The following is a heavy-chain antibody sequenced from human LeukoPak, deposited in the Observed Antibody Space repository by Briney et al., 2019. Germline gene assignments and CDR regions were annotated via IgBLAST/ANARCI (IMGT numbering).Heavy chain of an antibody. V-gene: IGHV3-53*01. J-gene: IGHJ4*02. D-gene: IGHD2-15*01. CDR2: INSGGST. CDR1: GVTVSRNY. Sequence: GGSLRLSCAASGVTVSRNYMSWVRQAPGKGLEWVSVINSGGSTHYADSVKGRFTISRDSSKNTLYLQMNSLRAEDTAVYYCASRPDAAQGPFDYWGQGSLLTVSS. CDR3: ASRPDAAQGPFDY.